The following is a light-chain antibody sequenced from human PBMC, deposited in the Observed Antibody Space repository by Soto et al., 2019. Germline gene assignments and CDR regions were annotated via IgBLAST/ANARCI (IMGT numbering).Light chain of an antibody. CDR2: DVY. J-gene: IGLJ1*01. CDR1: RGDIGGYNY. Sequence: QCALTQPASVSAVHVQASSITCPGTRGDIGGYNYVSWYQQHPGKAPKLMIYDVYHRPSGVSNRFSASKSGNTASLTISGLQAEDEADYYCSSYTSSTTLVFGTGTKVTVL. CDR3: SSYTSSTTLV. V-gene: IGLV2-14*03.